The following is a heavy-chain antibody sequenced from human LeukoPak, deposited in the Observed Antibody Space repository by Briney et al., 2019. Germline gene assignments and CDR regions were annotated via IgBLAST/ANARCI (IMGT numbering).Heavy chain of an antibody. CDR1: GGSISSSSYY. Sequence: PSETLSLTCTVSGGSISSSSYYWGWIRQPPGKGLEWIGSIYYSGSTYYNPSLKSRVTISVDTSKNQFSLKLSSVTAADTAVYYCATSRRSGSYYHYWGQGTLVTVSS. CDR2: IYYSGST. J-gene: IGHJ4*02. CDR3: ATSRRSGSYYHY. D-gene: IGHD1-26*01. V-gene: IGHV4-39*07.